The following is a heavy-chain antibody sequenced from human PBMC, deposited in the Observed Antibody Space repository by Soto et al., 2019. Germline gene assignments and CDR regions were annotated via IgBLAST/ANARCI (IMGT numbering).Heavy chain of an antibody. CDR1: GFSFKNAW. V-gene: IGHV3-15*07. CDR3: TGLWFGEIYNY. D-gene: IGHD3-10*01. CDR2: IKNKNDGGTT. Sequence: EAELVESGGGLVKPGGSLTLSCAASGFSFKNAWMNWVRQAPGKGLEWVGRIKNKNDGGTTDYAALVQGRFTISMDAPENPLYLHMTGLKTEDTAVYFCTGLWFGEIYNYWGQGSLVTVSS. J-gene: IGHJ4*01.